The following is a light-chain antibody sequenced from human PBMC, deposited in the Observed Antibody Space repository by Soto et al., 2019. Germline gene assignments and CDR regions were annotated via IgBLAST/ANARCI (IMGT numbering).Light chain of an antibody. Sequence: DIQITHSPSSLTAAVGDRVTITCRARQGIRNYLAWYQAKPGMVPKLLIYAASTLQPGVTSRFSCSASGTALTVTISSLQPEDVATYYCKKYNSAPLPFGGGDKVDIE. CDR1: QGIRNY. CDR3: KKYNSAPLP. V-gene: IGKV1-27*01. CDR2: AAS. J-gene: IGKJ4*01.